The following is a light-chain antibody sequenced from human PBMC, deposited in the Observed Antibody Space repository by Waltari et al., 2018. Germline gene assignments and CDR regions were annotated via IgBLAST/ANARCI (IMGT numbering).Light chain of an antibody. CDR3: QHYHSYSPGYT. V-gene: IGKV1-5*01. Sequence: DIQMTQSPSTLSASVGDRVTITCRASQSINNWLAWYQQKPGKAPKLLIYDASTLVSGVPSRFSGGGSETEFTLTITSMQPDDFATYYCQHYHSYSPGYTFGQGTRLQI. J-gene: IGKJ2*01. CDR1: QSINNW. CDR2: DAS.